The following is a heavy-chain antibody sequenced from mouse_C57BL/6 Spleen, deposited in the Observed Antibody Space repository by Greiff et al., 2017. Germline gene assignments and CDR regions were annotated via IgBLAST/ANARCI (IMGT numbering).Heavy chain of an antibody. CDR2: IYPRSGNT. V-gene: IGHV1-81*01. CDR3: AREAAYFDY. Sequence: VKLVESGAKLAGPGASVKLSCKPSVYPFPSFGISWVKQRTGQGLEWIGEIYPRSGNTYYNEKFKGKATRTADKSSSTAYMELRSLTSEDSAVYFCAREAAYFDYWGQGTTLTVSS. CDR1: VYPFPSFG. D-gene: IGHD3-2*02. J-gene: IGHJ2*01.